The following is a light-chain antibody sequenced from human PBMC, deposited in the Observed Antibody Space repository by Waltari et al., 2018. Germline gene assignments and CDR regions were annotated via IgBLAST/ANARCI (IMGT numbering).Light chain of an antibody. J-gene: IGKJ5*01. CDR1: HGVSKR. CDR2: DVS. CDR3: QQYESLIA. V-gene: IGKV1-33*01. Sequence: DIQLTQSPSSLSASIGDGVTITCRASHGVSKRLNWYQQKLGEAPKLLIYDVSHLERGVPSRFRGRGSGTDFTLTISSLEPEDVATYYCQQYESLIAFGQGTRL.